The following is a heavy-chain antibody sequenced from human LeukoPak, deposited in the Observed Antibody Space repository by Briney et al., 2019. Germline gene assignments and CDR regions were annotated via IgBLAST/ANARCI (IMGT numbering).Heavy chain of an antibody. V-gene: IGHV4-59*01. J-gene: IGHJ3*02. CDR3: ARPHSSGWYDAFDI. Sequence: PSETLSLTCSVSGVPITSYYWSWIRQPPGKGLEWIGYINYSGSTNYNPSLKSRVTISLDTSKNQFSLKLSSVTAADTAVYYCARPHSSGWYDAFDIWGQGTMVTVSS. D-gene: IGHD6-13*01. CDR2: INYSGST. CDR1: GVPITSYY.